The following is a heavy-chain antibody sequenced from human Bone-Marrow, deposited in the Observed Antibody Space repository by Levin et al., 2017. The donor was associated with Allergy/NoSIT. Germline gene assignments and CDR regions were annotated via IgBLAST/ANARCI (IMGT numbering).Heavy chain of an antibody. CDR2: VYNDGSA. V-gene: IGHV4-39*07. Sequence: SETLSLTCTVSGGSISDDTYYWAWVRQPPGRGLEWVGSVYNDGSAYYNPSLKTRLTISVDTSKNQFSLRVNSVTAADTGVYYCAGEPSSPYYDHSGLDVWGPGTTVPVSS. CDR1: GGSISDDTYY. D-gene: IGHD2-2*01. J-gene: IGHJ6*02. CDR3: AGEPSSPYYDHSGLDV.